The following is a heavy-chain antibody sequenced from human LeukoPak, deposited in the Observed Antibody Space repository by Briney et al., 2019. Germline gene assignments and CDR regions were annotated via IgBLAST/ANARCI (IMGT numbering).Heavy chain of an antibody. V-gene: IGHV4-39*01. Sequence: SETLSLTCTVSGGSISSSSYYWGWIRQPPGKGLEWIGSIYYSGSTYYNPSLKSRVTISVDTSKNQFSLKLSSVTAADTAVYYCARPSLSVDCDILTGWYYGMDVWGQGTTVTVSS. CDR3: ARPSLSVDCDILTGWYYGMDV. D-gene: IGHD3-9*01. CDR2: IYYSGST. CDR1: GGSISSSSYY. J-gene: IGHJ6*02.